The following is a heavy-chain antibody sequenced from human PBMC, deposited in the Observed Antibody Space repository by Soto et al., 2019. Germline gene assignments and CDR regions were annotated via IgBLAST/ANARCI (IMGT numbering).Heavy chain of an antibody. Sequence: SETLSLTCAVYGGSFSGYYWSWIRQPPGKGLEWIGEINHSGSTNYNPSLKSRVTISVDTSKNQFSLKLSSVTAADTAVYCCARGQGEDQWRRNWNYVHSYYGMDVWGQGTTVTVSS. J-gene: IGHJ6*02. CDR2: INHSGST. CDR3: ARGQGEDQWRRNWNYVHSYYGMDV. D-gene: IGHD1-7*01. CDR1: GGSFSGYY. V-gene: IGHV4-34*01.